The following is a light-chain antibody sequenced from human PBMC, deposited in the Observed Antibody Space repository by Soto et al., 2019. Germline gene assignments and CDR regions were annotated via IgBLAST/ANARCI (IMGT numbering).Light chain of an antibody. CDR2: GAS. J-gene: IGKJ5*01. CDR3: QQYNYWFRIT. CDR1: QSIGSK. V-gene: IGKV3-15*01. Sequence: EIVLTQSPATLSVSPGDTAKLSCRASQSIGSKLGWYQQRPGQAPRLLIYGASNRATGIPARFSGSGSGTEFTLTISSLQSEDLAVYYCQQYNYWFRITFAQGTRLEIK.